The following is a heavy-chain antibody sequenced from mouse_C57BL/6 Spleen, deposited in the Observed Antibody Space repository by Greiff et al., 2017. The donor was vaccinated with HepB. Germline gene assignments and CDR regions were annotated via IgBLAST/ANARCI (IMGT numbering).Heavy chain of an antibody. CDR1: GFTFSSYT. CDR3: ARGYYDYDGGAMDY. D-gene: IGHD2-4*01. Sequence: EVKLMESGGGLVKPGGSLKLSCAASGFTFSSYTMSWVRQTPEKRLEWVATISGGGGNTYYPDSVKGRFTISRDNAKNTLYLQMSSLRSEDTALYYCARGYYDYDGGAMDYWGQGTSVTVSS. J-gene: IGHJ4*01. CDR2: ISGGGGNT. V-gene: IGHV5-9*01.